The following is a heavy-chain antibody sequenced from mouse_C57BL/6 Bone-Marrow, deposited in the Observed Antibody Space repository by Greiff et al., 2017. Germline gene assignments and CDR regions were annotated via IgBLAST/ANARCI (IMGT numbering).Heavy chain of an antibody. J-gene: IGHJ1*03. Sequence: VQLQESGPGLVAPSQSLSITCTVSGFSLTSYGVDWVRQPPGKGLEWLGVIWGGGSTNYNSALMSRLSISKDNSKSQVFLKMNSLQTDDTAMYDCDKHGDWDVGIWYFDVWGTGTTVTVSS. CDR1: GFSLTSYG. CDR2: IWGGGST. D-gene: IGHD4-1*01. V-gene: IGHV2-9*01. CDR3: DKHGDWDVGIWYFDV.